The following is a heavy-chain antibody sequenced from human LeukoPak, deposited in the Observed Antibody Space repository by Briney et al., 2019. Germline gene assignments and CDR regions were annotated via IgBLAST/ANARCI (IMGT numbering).Heavy chain of an antibody. V-gene: IGHV4-39*01. Sequence: SETLSLTCTVSGGSLTSGSYYWAWIRQPPGKGLEWIGSIYSGGGTFYHPSLRTRVTISVDTSQKQFSLILPSATAADTAVYYCARRNYGGTLEYWGQGTLVTVSS. J-gene: IGHJ4*02. CDR2: IYSGGGT. CDR3: ARRNYGGTLEY. D-gene: IGHD4-17*01. CDR1: GGSLTSGSYY.